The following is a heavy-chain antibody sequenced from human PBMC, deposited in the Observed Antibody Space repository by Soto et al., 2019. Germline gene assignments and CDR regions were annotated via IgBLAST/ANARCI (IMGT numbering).Heavy chain of an antibody. J-gene: IGHJ3*02. CDR2: ISYDGSNK. Sequence: QVQLVESGGGVVQPGRSLRLSCAASGFTFSSYAMHWVRQAPGKGLEWVAVISYDGSNKYYADSVKGRFTISRDNSKKAPXLQMNSLRAEDTAVYYCAREWVAIAVAGDTHAFDIWGQGTMVTVSS. D-gene: IGHD6-19*01. CDR1: GFTFSSYA. CDR3: AREWVAIAVAGDTHAFDI. V-gene: IGHV3-30-3*01.